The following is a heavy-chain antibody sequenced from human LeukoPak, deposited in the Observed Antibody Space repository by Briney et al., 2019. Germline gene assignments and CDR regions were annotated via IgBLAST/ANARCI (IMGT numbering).Heavy chain of an antibody. CDR1: GDSFSSVTDY. Sequence: SETLSLTCTVSGDSFSSVTDYWAWIRQPPGKGLEWIASGDYSGGTYYNPSLESRVAISADMSKNQFSLKLSSVTAADTAVYYCARGGYSSSPRADYYYYYMDVWGKGTTVTVSS. CDR3: ARGGYSSSPRADYYYYYMDV. V-gene: IGHV4-39*07. J-gene: IGHJ6*03. CDR2: GDYSGGT. D-gene: IGHD6-13*01.